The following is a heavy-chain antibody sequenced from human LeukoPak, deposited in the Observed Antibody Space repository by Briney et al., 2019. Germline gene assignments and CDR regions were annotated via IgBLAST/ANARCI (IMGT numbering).Heavy chain of an antibody. CDR2: IGTAGDT. CDR1: GFTFSSYD. V-gene: IGHV3-13*01. J-gene: IGHJ4*02. CDR3: ARGGPGYYVGY. D-gene: IGHD1-26*01. Sequence: PGGSLRLSCAASGFTFSSYDMHWVRQATGKGLEWVSTIGTAGDTYYPGSVKGRFTISRENAKNSLYLQMNSLRAGDTAVYFCARGGPGYYVGYWGQGTLVTVSS.